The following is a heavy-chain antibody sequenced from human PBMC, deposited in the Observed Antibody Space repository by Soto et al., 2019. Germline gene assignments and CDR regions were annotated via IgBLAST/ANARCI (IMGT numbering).Heavy chain of an antibody. CDR1: GFTFSNAC. J-gene: IGHJ6*02. V-gene: IGHV3-15*07. CDR3: TTDPDIVATENLLIGMDV. CDR2: IKSKTDGGTT. Sequence: GGSLRLSCAASGFTFSNACMNWVRQAPGKGLEWVGRIKSKTDGGTTDYAAPVKGRFTISRDDSKNTLYLQMNSLKTEDTAVYYCTTDPDIVATENLLIGMDVWGQGTTVTVSS. D-gene: IGHD5-12*01.